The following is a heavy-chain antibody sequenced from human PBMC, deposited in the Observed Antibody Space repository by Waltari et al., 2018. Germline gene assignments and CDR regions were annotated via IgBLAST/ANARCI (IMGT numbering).Heavy chain of an antibody. D-gene: IGHD1-7*01. Sequence: QVQLQQWGAGLLKPSETLSLHCAVYGGSFSGYYWSWTRQPPGKGLEWIGEINHSGSTNYNPSLKSRVTISVDTSKNQFSLKLSSVTAADTAVYYCASEEVGITGTTRDYWGQGTLVTVSS. J-gene: IGHJ4*02. CDR1: GGSFSGYY. V-gene: IGHV4-34*01. CDR2: INHSGST. CDR3: ASEEVGITGTTRDY.